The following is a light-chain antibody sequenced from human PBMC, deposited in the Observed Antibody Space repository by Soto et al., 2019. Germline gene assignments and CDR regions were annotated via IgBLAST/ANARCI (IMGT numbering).Light chain of an antibody. J-gene: IGKJ1*01. CDR3: QQRSNWPGT. CDR1: QSVSSY. V-gene: IGKV3-11*01. CDR2: DAS. Sequence: EIVLTHSPGTLSLSPGEGATLSCRASQSVSSYLAWYQQKPGQAPRLLIYDASNRATGIPARFSGSGSGTDFTLTISSLEPEDFAVYYCQQRSNWPGTFGQGTKVDIK.